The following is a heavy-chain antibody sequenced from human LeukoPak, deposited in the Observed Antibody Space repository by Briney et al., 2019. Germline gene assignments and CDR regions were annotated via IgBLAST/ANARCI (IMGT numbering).Heavy chain of an antibody. V-gene: IGHV4-59*01. CDR3: ARMGPAAAGIVV. Sequence: SETLSLTCTVSGGSISSYYWSWIRQPPWKGLEWIGYIYYSGSTNYNPSLKSRVTISVDTSKNQFSLKLSSVTAADTAVYYCARMGPAAAGIVVWGQGTLVTVSS. CDR2: IYYSGST. D-gene: IGHD6-13*01. CDR1: GGSISSYY. J-gene: IGHJ4*02.